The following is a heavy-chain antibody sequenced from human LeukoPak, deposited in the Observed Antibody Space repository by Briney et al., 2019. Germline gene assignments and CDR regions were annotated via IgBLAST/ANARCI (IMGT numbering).Heavy chain of an antibody. Sequence: PGGSLRLSCAASGFTFSSFDMHWVRHPTGQGLEWVSTIGTASDTYYPGSVEGRFTLSGDNAKNSLYLQMNSLTAGDTAVYYCARGPPRGKYYYMDVWGKGTTVTVSS. V-gene: IGHV3-13*01. J-gene: IGHJ6*03. CDR3: ARGPPRGKYYYMDV. CDR1: GFTFSSFD. D-gene: IGHD1-1*01. CDR2: IGTASDT.